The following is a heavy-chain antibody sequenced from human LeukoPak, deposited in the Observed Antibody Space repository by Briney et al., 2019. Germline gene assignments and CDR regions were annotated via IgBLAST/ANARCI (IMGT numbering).Heavy chain of an antibody. V-gene: IGHV4-39*01. Sequence: SETLSLTCTVSGGSFSSSSYYWGWIRQPPGKGLEWIGSIYYSGSTYYNPSLKSRVTISVDTSKNQFSLKLSSVTAADTAVYYCARQKGVRGVIISVWFDPWGQGTLVTVSS. J-gene: IGHJ5*02. CDR1: GGSFSSSSYY. D-gene: IGHD3-10*01. CDR3: ARQKGVRGVIISVWFDP. CDR2: IYYSGST.